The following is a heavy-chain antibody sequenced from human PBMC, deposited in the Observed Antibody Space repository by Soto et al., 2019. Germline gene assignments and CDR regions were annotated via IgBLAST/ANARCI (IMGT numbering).Heavy chain of an antibody. J-gene: IGHJ4*02. CDR2: ISYDGSYQ. Sequence: LILSCTASGFTFSNYAIHWVRHAPVRVLDWVALISYDGSYQYYGDSVKGRFTISRDNSKNMFYLQMSSLTPDDTAVYFCTKDRTIASRFDSWGQGTLVTVSS. CDR3: TKDRTIASRFDS. CDR1: GFTFSNYA. V-gene: IGHV3-30*04. D-gene: IGHD6-13*01.